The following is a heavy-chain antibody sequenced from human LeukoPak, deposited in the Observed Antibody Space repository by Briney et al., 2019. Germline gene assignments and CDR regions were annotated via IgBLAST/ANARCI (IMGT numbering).Heavy chain of an antibody. CDR1: GFTVITND. V-gene: IGHV3-53*01. Sequence: GGSLRLSCAASGFTVITNDMTWVRQAPGKGLEWVSVLYSDGNTKYANSVQGRFTISRDNSKNTLYLEMNSLSPDDTAVYYCARGVEPLAANTLAYWGQGTLVTVSS. D-gene: IGHD1-14*01. J-gene: IGHJ4*02. CDR2: LYSDGNT. CDR3: ARGVEPLAANTLAY.